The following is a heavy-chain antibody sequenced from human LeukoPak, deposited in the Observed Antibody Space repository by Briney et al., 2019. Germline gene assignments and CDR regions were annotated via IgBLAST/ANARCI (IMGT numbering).Heavy chain of an antibody. CDR1: GYSISSGHY. CDR3: AVVPAAIYGPAYFDY. CDR2: IYHSGST. J-gene: IGHJ4*02. V-gene: IGHV4-38-2*02. Sequence: SETLSLTCTVSGYSISSGHYWGWIRQPPGKGLEWIGSIYHSGSTYYNPSLESRVTISVDTSKNQFSLKLSSVTAADTAVYYCAVVPAAIYGPAYFDYWGQGTLVTVSS. D-gene: IGHD2-2*02.